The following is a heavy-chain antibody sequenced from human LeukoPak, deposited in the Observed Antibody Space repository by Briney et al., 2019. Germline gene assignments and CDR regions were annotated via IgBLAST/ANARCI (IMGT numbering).Heavy chain of an antibody. V-gene: IGHV1-18*01. D-gene: IGHD3-9*01. CDR1: GYTFTSYG. CDR3: AREELRYFDWLLENYYCYYGMDV. CDR2: ISAYNGNT. Sequence: ASVKVSCKASGYTFTSYGISWVRQAPGQGLEWMGWISAYNGNTNYAQKLQGRVTMTTDTSTSTAYMELRSLRSDDTAVYYCAREELRYFDWLLENYYCYYGMDVWGQGTTVTVSS. J-gene: IGHJ6*02.